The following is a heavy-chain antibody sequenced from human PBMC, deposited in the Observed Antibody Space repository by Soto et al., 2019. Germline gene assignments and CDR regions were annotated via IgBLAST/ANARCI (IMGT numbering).Heavy chain of an antibody. CDR3: ARGTPSTLIVRSSSGNWLDP. CDR2: MYYGGRT. V-gene: IGHV4-59*08. J-gene: IGHJ5*02. CDR1: GGSISSYY. D-gene: IGHD3-22*01. Sequence: PSETLSLTCTVSGGSISSYYWSWIRQPPGKGLEWIGYMYYGGRTNYNPSLKSRVTISVDTSKMQVSLKLSSVTAADTAVYFCARGTPSTLIVRSSSGNWLDPSGQGTLLTVS.